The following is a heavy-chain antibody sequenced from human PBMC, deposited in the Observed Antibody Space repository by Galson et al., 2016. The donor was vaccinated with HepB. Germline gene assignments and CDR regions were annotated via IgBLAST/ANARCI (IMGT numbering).Heavy chain of an antibody. V-gene: IGHV1-69*13. D-gene: IGHD3-16*01. CDR3: ARVAGGNYASGVLDY. Sequence: SVKVSCKASGGAFTNHIITWVRQAPGQGLEWMGGIIILSGTANFAPKFQGRVTLTADESTNTVYMHLNSLRSEDTAVFYCARVAGGNYASGVLDYWGQGTPVTVSS. CDR2: IIILSGTA. CDR1: GGAFTNHI. J-gene: IGHJ4*02.